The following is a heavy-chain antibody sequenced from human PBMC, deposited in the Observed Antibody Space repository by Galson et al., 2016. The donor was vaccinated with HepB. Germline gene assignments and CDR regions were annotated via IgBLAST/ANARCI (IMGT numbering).Heavy chain of an antibody. V-gene: IGHV4-4*02. J-gene: IGHJ4*02. CDR1: GASISDSNW. D-gene: IGHD2-15*01. CDR3: AKVGGSRPRYFES. CDR2: IYHTGTS. Sequence: SETLSLTCAVSGASISDSNWWTWVRQVPGKGLEWIGEIYHTGTSNNNPFLNSRFTLSVDKSRNQFSLNVTSVTAADTAVYYCAKVGGSRPRYFESWGQGTLVTVGS.